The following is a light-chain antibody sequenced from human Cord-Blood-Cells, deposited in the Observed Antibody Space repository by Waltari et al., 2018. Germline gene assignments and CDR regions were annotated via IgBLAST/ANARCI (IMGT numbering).Light chain of an antibody. CDR2: GAS. CDR3: QQYNNWPET. CDR1: QSVSSN. J-gene: IGKJ1*01. V-gene: IGKV3-15*01. Sequence: EIVMTQSPATLSVSPGERATLSCRASQSVSSNLAWYQQKPGQAPRLLIYGASTRATGIPARSSGRGSGTEFTLTISSLQSEDFAVYYCQQYNNWPETFGQGTKVEIK.